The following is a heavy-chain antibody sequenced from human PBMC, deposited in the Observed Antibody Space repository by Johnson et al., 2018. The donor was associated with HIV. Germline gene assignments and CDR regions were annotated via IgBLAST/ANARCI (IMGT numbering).Heavy chain of an antibody. CDR1: GFTVSSNY. Sequence: VQLVESGGGLIQPGGSLRLSCAASGFTVSSNYMSWVRQAPGKGLEWVAFIRYDGSNKYYADSVKGRFTISRDNAKNSLYLQMNSLRAEDTAVYYCARPIAAHGVVDAFDIWGQGTMVTVSS. J-gene: IGHJ3*02. CDR2: IRYDGSNK. CDR3: ARPIAAHGVVDAFDI. V-gene: IGHV3-30*02. D-gene: IGHD6-13*01.